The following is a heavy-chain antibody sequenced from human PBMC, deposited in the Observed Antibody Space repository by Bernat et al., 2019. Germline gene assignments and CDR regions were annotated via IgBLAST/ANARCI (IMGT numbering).Heavy chain of an antibody. CDR1: GGSISSYY. D-gene: IGHD6-13*01. V-gene: IGHV4-59*01. Sequence: QVQLQQWGAGLLKPSETLSLTCTVSGGSISSYYWSWIRQPPGKGLEWIGYIYYSGSTNYNPSLKSRVTISVDTSKNQFSLKLSSVTAADTAVYYCARDAAAGTGDLDYWGQGTLVTVSS. J-gene: IGHJ4*02. CDR2: IYYSGST. CDR3: ARDAAAGTGDLDY.